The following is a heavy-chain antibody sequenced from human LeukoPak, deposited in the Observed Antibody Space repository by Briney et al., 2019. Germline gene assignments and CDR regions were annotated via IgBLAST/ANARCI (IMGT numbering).Heavy chain of an antibody. CDR2: IYYSGST. V-gene: IGHV4-30-4*01. CDR3: ARDLRDSSGYYYVND. D-gene: IGHD3-22*01. J-gene: IGHJ4*02. Sequence: SETLSLTCIVSGGSISSGDYYWSWLRQPPGKGLEWIGYIYYSGSTYHNPSLKSRATISVDTSKNQISLKLSSVTAADTAVYYCARDLRDSSGYYYVNDWGQGTLVTVSS. CDR1: GGSISSGDYY.